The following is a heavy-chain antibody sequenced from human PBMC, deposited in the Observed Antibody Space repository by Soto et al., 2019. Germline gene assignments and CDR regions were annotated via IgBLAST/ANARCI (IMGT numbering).Heavy chain of an antibody. CDR1: GYAFTSYG. J-gene: IGHJ4*02. CDR3: VRDDRDSGRGCNCFHVDY. V-gene: IGHV1-18*04. CDR2: INTYNSDT. D-gene: IGHD1-1*01. Sequence: QVHLVHSGAEVKKPGASVKVSCNASGYAFTSYGMSWVRQAPGQGLEWRGWINTYNSDTNSEPSLQGRITMTTVTTTSTAYMELRSMTSEETAVDDCVRDDRDSGRGCNCFHVDYWGQGTLVSVSS.